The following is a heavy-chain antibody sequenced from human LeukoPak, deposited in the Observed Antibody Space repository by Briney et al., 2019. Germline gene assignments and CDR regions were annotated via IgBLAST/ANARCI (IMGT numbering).Heavy chain of an antibody. J-gene: IGHJ5*02. CDR2: ISDRSGYI. D-gene: IGHD2-21*01. V-gene: IGHV3-21*01. Sequence: GGSLRLSCTASGRGISSYVMNWIRQAPGKGLEWVSSISDRSGYIYYAESVRGRFTISRDNAKNSVSLHMTSLRDQDTAVYHCATNPRAQGETAAIGPFDPWGQGTLVIVSS. CDR3: ATNPRAQGETAAIGPFDP. CDR1: GRGISSYV.